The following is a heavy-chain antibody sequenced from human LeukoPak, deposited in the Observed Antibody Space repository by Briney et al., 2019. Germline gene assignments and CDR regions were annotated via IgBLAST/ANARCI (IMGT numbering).Heavy chain of an antibody. CDR3: TREPQP. CDR1: GGSISNYY. CDR2: IFGGGTA. V-gene: IGHV4-4*07. J-gene: IGHJ4*02. Sequence: SETLSLTCTVSGGSISNYYWSWIRQPAGKGLEWIGRIFGGGTANYNPSLKSRVTMSVDTSKNQLSLKLGSVTAADTAIYYCTREPQPWGQGTLVTVSS. D-gene: IGHD2-2*01.